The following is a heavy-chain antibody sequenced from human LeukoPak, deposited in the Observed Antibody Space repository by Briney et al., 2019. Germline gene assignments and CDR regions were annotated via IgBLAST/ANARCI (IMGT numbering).Heavy chain of an antibody. CDR2: ISYDGSNK. Sequence: TGGSLRLSCAASGFTFSSYGMHWVRQAPGKGLEWVAVISYDGSNKYYADSVKGRFTISRDNSKNTLYLQMNSLRAEDTAVYYCARAPNDYGDEIDYWGQGTLVTVSS. D-gene: IGHD4-17*01. V-gene: IGHV3-30*03. J-gene: IGHJ4*02. CDR1: GFTFSSYG. CDR3: ARAPNDYGDEIDY.